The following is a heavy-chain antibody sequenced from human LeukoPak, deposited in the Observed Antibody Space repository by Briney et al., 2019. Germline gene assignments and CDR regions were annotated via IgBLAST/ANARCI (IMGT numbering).Heavy chain of an antibody. CDR2: ISAYNGNT. Sequence: ASVKVSCKASGYTFTTYGISWVRQAPGQGFEWMGLISAYNGNTNYAQKLQGRVTMTTDTSTSTAYMELRSLRSDDTAVYYCARDVLLVPRWFDPWGQGTLVTVSS. D-gene: IGHD6-13*01. CDR3: ARDVLLVPRWFDP. CDR1: GYTFTTYG. V-gene: IGHV1-18*01. J-gene: IGHJ5*02.